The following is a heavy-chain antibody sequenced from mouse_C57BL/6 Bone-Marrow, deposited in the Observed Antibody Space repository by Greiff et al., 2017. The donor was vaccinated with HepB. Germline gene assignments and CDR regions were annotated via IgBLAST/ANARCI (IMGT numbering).Heavy chain of an antibody. CDR2: ISSGGSYT. Sequence: EVKLVESGGDLVKPGGSLKLSCAASGFTFSSYGMSWVRQTPDKRLEWVATISSGGSYTYYPDSVKGRFTMSRDNAKNTLYLQMSSLKSEDTAMYYCARGGIYYGSSSAWFAYWGQGTLVTVSA. CDR3: ARGGIYYGSSSAWFAY. D-gene: IGHD1-1*01. V-gene: IGHV5-6*01. CDR1: GFTFSSYG. J-gene: IGHJ3*01.